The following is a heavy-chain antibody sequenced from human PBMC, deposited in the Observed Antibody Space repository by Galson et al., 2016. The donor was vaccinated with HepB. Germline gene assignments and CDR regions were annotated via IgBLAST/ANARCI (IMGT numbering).Heavy chain of an antibody. CDR3: VREIGAGSFDY. D-gene: IGHD2/OR15-2a*01. Sequence: SETLSLTCTVSGGSISSYYWNWIRQPAGKGLEWIANFLHSGITTYNPSLKRRVTISVDTSKNLFSLRLTSVTAADTAVYYCVREIGAGSFDYWGQGALVTVST. CDR1: GGSISSYY. V-gene: IGHV4-59*12. J-gene: IGHJ4*02. CDR2: FLHSGIT.